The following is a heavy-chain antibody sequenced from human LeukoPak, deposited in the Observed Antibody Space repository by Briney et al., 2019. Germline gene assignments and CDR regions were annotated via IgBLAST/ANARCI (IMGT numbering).Heavy chain of an antibody. CDR1: SYSISSGYY. CDR3: ARRATTDYYFDN. D-gene: IGHD5-12*01. CDR2: IFHSGST. J-gene: IGHJ4*02. V-gene: IGHV4-38-2*01. Sequence: PSETLSLTCAVSSYSISSGYYWGWIRQPPGKGLEWIGSIFHSGSTYYNPSLKSRVTISVDTSKNQFSLKLRSVTAADTAVYYCARRATTDYYFDNWGQGTLVTVSS.